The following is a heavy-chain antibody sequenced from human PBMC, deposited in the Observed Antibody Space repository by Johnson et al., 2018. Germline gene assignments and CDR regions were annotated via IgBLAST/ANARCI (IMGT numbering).Heavy chain of an antibody. Sequence: VQLVQSGGGLVQPGGSLRLSCAASGFNFGIFSMNWVRQAPGKGLEWLSYIRSSSTTIYYADSVKGRFTISRHNAKNSLFLQMNSLRDEDTAVYYCARRGWYYPNPDAFDIWGQGTMVTVAS. CDR2: IRSSSTTI. D-gene: IGHD2-15*01. CDR3: ARRGWYYPNPDAFDI. V-gene: IGHV3-48*02. J-gene: IGHJ3*02. CDR1: GFNFGIFS.